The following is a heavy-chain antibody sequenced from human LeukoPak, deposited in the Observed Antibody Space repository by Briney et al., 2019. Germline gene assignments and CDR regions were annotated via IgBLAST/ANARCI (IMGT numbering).Heavy chain of an antibody. D-gene: IGHD5-18*01. Sequence: PSETLSLTCAVYGGSFSGYYWSWIRQPPGKGLEWIGEINHSGSTNYNPSLKSRVTISVDTSKNQFSLKLSSVTAADTAVYYCASLVDTAMVYDYWGQGTLVTVSS. CDR3: ASLVDTAMVYDY. CDR1: GGSFSGYY. V-gene: IGHV4-34*01. CDR2: INHSGST. J-gene: IGHJ4*02.